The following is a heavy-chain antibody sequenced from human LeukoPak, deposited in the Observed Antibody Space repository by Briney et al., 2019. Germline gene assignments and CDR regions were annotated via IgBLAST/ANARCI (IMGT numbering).Heavy chain of an antibody. CDR3: ARDSSGRYEIDY. D-gene: IGHD6-19*01. J-gene: IGHJ4*02. Sequence: SETLSLTCTDSGGSISSGSYYWSWIRQPAGKGLEGVGRIYTSGTTNYNPSLKSRVTISVDTSKNQFSLKLSSVTAADTAVYYCARDSSGRYEIDYWGQGTLVTVSS. CDR2: IYTSGTT. CDR1: GGSISSGSYY. V-gene: IGHV4-61*02.